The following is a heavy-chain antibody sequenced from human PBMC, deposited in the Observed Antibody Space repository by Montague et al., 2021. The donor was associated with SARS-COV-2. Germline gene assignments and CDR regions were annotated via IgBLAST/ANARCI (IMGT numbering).Heavy chain of an antibody. V-gene: IGHV4-39*07. J-gene: IGHJ6*02. CDR1: GGSISSSSYY. CDR2: IYYSGST. CDR3: ARERTPLEMATIDYYGVDV. Sequence: SETLSLTCTVSGGSISSSSYYWGWIRQPPGKGLEWIGSIYYSGSTYYNPSLKSRVTISVDTSKNQFSLKLSSVTAADTAVYYCARERTPLEMATIDYYGVDVWGQGTTVTVSS. D-gene: IGHD5-24*01.